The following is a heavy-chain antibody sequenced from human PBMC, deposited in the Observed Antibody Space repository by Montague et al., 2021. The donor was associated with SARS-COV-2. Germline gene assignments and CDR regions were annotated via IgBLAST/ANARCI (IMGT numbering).Heavy chain of an antibody. V-gene: IGHV4-31*03. CDR3: ARATRITIFGVVNQFDY. J-gene: IGHJ4*02. CDR1: GGSISSGGYY. Sequence: TLSLTCTVSGGSISSGGYYWSWIRQHPGKGLEWIGYIYYSGSTYYNPSLKSRVTISVDTSKNQFSLKLSSVTAADTAVYYCARATRITIFGVVNQFDYWGQGTLVPVSS. D-gene: IGHD3-3*01. CDR2: IYYSGST.